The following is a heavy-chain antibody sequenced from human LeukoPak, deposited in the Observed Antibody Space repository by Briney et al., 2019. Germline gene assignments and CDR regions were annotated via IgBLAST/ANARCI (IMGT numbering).Heavy chain of an antibody. Sequence: PSETLSLTCTVSGDSISSTSSYWGWLRQPPGKGLEWIASIYYSGNTYYNPSLKSRVTISVDTSKNQFSLKMTSVTAADTAVYYCARHEDPYDFWVGAFDIWGQGTMVTVSS. CDR3: ARHEDPYDFWVGAFDI. CDR1: GDSISSTSSY. V-gene: IGHV4-39*01. J-gene: IGHJ3*02. D-gene: IGHD3-3*01. CDR2: IYYSGNT.